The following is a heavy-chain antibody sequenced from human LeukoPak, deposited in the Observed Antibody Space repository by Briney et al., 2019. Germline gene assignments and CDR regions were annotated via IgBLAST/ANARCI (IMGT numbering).Heavy chain of an antibody. CDR1: GFIFSNFA. J-gene: IGHJ4*02. Sequence: GGSLRLSCAASGFIFSNFAMTWVRQAPGKGLEWVSTISGNGATTYYADSVKGRFTISKDNSKNTLYLQMNSLRAEDTAVYYCAKEKSIAAAGTYYFDYWGQGTLVTVSS. V-gene: IGHV3-23*01. D-gene: IGHD6-13*01. CDR3: AKEKSIAAAGTYYFDY. CDR2: ISGNGATT.